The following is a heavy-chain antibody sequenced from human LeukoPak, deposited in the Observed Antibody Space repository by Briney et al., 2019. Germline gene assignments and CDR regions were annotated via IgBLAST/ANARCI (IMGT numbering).Heavy chain of an antibody. V-gene: IGHV4-34*01. D-gene: IGHD3-22*01. CDR3: ARDPPMYYYDSSGYYHPFDY. J-gene: IGHJ4*02. CDR1: GGSFSGYY. CDR2: INHSGST. Sequence: SETLSLTCAVYGGSFSGYYWSWIRQPPGKGLEWIGEINHSGSTNYNPSLKSRVTISVDTSKNQYSLKLSSVTAADTAVYYCARDPPMYYYDSSGYYHPFDYWGQGTLVTVSS.